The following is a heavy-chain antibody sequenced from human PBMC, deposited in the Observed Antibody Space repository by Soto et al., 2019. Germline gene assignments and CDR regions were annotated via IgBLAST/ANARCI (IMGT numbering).Heavy chain of an antibody. D-gene: IGHD2-15*01. V-gene: IGHV4-39*01. Sequence: SESLSLTCTVSGDCISSSSYYWAWIRQPPGKGLEWIGSMFYSGSTYYNPSLESRVTISVDTSKNQFSLKLTSVTAADTAMYSCARSPLGLATLKTPDYWGQGSLVTVSS. CDR2: MFYSGST. CDR3: ARSPLGLATLKTPDY. J-gene: IGHJ4*02. CDR1: GDCISSSSYY.